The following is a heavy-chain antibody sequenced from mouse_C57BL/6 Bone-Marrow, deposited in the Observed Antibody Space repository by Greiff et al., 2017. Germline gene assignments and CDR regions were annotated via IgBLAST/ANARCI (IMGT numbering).Heavy chain of an antibody. Sequence: EVQVVESGEGLVKPGGSLKLSCAASGFTFSSYAMSWVRQTPEKRLEWVAYISSGGDYIYYADTVKGRFTISRDNARNTLYLQMSSLKSEDTALYYCTRGYDYDDYWGQGTTLTVSS. CDR1: GFTFSSYA. CDR2: ISSGGDYI. D-gene: IGHD2-4*01. CDR3: TRGYDYDDY. J-gene: IGHJ2*01. V-gene: IGHV5-9-1*02.